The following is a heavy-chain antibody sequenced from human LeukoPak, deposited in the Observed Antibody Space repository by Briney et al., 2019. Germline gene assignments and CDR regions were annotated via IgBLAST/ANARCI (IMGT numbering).Heavy chain of an antibody. CDR2: LSSSGLSP. D-gene: IGHD2/OR15-2a*01. CDR1: GFSFNNYA. CDR3: TKAGPDTYAFDI. V-gene: IGHV3-23*01. J-gene: IGHJ3*02. Sequence: GGSLRLSCAGSGFSFNNYAMYWVRQAPGKGLEWVSALSSSGLSPYYADSVKGRFSISRDISKNTLYLQMNSLRAEDTAVYYCTKAGPDTYAFDIWGQGTMVTVSS.